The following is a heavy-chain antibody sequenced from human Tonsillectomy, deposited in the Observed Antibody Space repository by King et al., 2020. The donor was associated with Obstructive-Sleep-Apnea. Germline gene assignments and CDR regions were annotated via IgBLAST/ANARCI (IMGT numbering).Heavy chain of an antibody. CDR1: GFSLSNARMG. V-gene: IGHV2-26*01. Sequence: TLKESGPVLVKPTETLTLTCTVSGFSLSNARMGVGWIRQPPGKALEWLAHIFSNDEKSYSTSLKSRLTIPKDTTKNQVVLTMTNMDPVDTAPYYCARIPSHMVRGVLNWFDPWGQGTLVTVSS. J-gene: IGHJ5*02. CDR3: ARIPSHMVRGVLNWFDP. CDR2: IFSNDEK. D-gene: IGHD3-10*01.